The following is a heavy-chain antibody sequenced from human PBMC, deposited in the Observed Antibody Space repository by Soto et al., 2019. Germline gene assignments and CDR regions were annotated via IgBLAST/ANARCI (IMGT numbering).Heavy chain of an antibody. J-gene: IGHJ4*02. D-gene: IGHD6-19*01. Sequence: QVQLVESGGGVVQPGRSLRLSCAASGFTFSSYAMHWVRQAPGKGLEWVAVISYDGSNKYYADSVKGRFTISRDNSKNTLYLQMNSLRAEDTAVYYCAREKLAVAGQRVPFDYWGQGTLVTVSS. CDR3: AREKLAVAGQRVPFDY. CDR2: ISYDGSNK. CDR1: GFTFSSYA. V-gene: IGHV3-30-3*01.